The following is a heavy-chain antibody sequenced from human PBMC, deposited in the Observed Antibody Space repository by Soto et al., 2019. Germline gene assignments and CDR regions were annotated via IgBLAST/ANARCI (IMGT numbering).Heavy chain of an antibody. V-gene: IGHV5-10-1*01. CDR3: ARRTSTSGWRHYFDF. CDR2: IDPSDSYI. D-gene: IGHD6-19*01. Sequence: PGESLKISCKGSGYRFSDYWIFWVRQTPGKGLEWMGRIDPSDSYITYSPSFQGHVIISADKSINTAFLTWTSLKASDSAIYYCARRTSTSGWRHYFDFWGQGTLVTVSS. CDR1: GYRFSDYW. J-gene: IGHJ4*02.